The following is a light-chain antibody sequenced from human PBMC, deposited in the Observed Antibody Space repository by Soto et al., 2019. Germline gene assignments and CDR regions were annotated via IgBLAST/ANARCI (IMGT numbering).Light chain of an antibody. V-gene: IGLV2-8*01. CDR1: SSDVGGYNS. J-gene: IGLJ3*02. Sequence: QSALTQPPSASGPPGQSVTISCAGTSSDVGGYNSVSWYQQHPGQAPKLMIYEVNKRPSGVPDRFSGSKSGNTASLTVSGLQAGDEADYYCSSYADSNNLVFGGGTKLTVL. CDR3: SSYADSNNLV. CDR2: EVN.